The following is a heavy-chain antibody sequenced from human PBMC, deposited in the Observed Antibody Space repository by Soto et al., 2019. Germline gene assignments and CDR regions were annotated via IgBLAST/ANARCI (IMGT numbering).Heavy chain of an antibody. D-gene: IGHD1-26*01. CDR3: ARERRWEPLLY. CDR2: VSAYNRNT. CDR1: GYTFSNYG. J-gene: IGHJ4*02. V-gene: IGHV1-18*01. Sequence: QVQLVQSGPEVKKPGASVKVSCKGSGYTFSNYGVTWVRQAPGKGLERLGWVSAYNRNTDYAQKLEDRATMTIDTSTNTAYVELRGLTPDDTAVYYCARERRWEPLLYWGQGTL.